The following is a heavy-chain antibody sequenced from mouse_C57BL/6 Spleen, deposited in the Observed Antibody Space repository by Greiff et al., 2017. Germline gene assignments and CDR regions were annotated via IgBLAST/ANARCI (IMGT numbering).Heavy chain of an antibody. CDR1: GFTFSSYG. CDR3: ARQRTTVVDAWVAY. Sequence: EVKLVESGGDLVKPGGSLKLSCAASGFTFSSYGMSWVRQTPDKRLEWVATISSGGSYTYYPDSVKGRFTISRDNAKNTLYLQMSSLKSEDTAMYYCARQRTTVVDAWVAYWGQGTLVTVSA. D-gene: IGHD1-1*01. J-gene: IGHJ3*01. V-gene: IGHV5-6*01. CDR2: ISSGGSYT.